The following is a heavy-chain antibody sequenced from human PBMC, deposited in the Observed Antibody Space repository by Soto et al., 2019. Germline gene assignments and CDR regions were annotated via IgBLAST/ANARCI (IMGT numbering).Heavy chain of an antibody. CDR3: ARSISARPEADI. Sequence: LSLTCTVSGGTISSYYWSWIRQPPGKGLEWIGYIYYSGNTNYNPSLKSRVTISIDTSKTQFSLKLRSVTGADTALYFCARSISARPEADIWGQGTMVTVSS. V-gene: IGHV4-59*01. CDR2: IYYSGNT. CDR1: GGTISSYY. J-gene: IGHJ3*02. D-gene: IGHD6-6*01.